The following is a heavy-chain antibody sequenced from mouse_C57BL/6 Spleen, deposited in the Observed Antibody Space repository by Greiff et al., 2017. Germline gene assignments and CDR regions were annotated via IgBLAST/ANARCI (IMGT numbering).Heavy chain of an antibody. CDR2: INPSNGGT. CDR1: GYTFTSYW. Sequence: VQLQQSGPELVKPGASVKLSCKASGYTFTSYWMHWVKQRPGQGLEWIGYINPSNGGTNYNEKFKSKATLTVDKSSSTAYLQLSSLTSEVSSVYYCASGEYYGIRRCYYYAMDYWGQGTSVTVSS. D-gene: IGHD1-1*01. V-gene: IGHV1-53*01. J-gene: IGHJ4*01. CDR3: ASGEYYGIRRCYYYAMDY.